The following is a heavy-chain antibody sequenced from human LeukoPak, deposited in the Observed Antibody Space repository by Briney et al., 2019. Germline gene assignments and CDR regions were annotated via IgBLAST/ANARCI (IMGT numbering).Heavy chain of an antibody. V-gene: IGHV1-2*02. CDR1: GYTSTGYY. CDR2: INPNSGGT. J-gene: IGHJ6*02. D-gene: IGHD2-2*01. Sequence: ASVKVSCKASGYTSTGYYMHWVRQAPGQGLEWMGWINPNSGGTNYAQKFQGRVTMTRDTSISTAYMELSRLRSDDTAVYYCAREPLGYCSSTSCYYYYGMDVWGQETTVTVSS. CDR3: AREPLGYCSSTSCYYYYGMDV.